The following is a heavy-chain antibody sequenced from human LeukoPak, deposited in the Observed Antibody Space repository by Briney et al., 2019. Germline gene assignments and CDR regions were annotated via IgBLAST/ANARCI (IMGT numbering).Heavy chain of an antibody. CDR3: VGDFYFRIGY. D-gene: IGHD2/OR15-2a*01. J-gene: IGHJ4*01. Sequence: GGCLTLVCAATGFTFSKYNMHWVRQAPGKGLVWVSRINRDGDGTKYSDSVKGRFTIGRDNARNTVYLQMNSLRAEDTGVYHCVGDFYFRIGYWGPVALVTVSS. CDR1: GFTFSKYN. V-gene: IGHV3-74*03. CDR2: INRDGDGT.